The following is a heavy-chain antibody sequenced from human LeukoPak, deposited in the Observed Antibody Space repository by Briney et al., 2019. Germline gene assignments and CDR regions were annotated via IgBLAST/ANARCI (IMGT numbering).Heavy chain of an antibody. CDR1: GFSFSSYA. J-gene: IGHJ4*02. CDR3: AKDALGGSGSYSWGTFDY. CDR2: ISGSGSTA. V-gene: IGHV3-23*01. D-gene: IGHD3-10*01. Sequence: GGSLGLSCVASGFSFSSYALSWVRRAPGKGLEWVSGISGSGSTAVYTDSVRGRFTVSRDNSKNTLYLQMNSLRDEDTAVYYCAKDALGGSGSYSWGTFDYWGQGTLVTVSS.